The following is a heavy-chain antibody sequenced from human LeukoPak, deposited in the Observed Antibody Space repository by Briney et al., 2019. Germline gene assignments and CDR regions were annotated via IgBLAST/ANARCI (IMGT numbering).Heavy chain of an antibody. V-gene: IGHV4-39*01. J-gene: IGHJ4*02. CDR3: ARHGVGPLHSKHFDY. CDR1: GGSISSSSYY. D-gene: IGHD2-15*01. CDR2: IYYSGST. Sequence: PSETLSLTCTVSGGSISSSSYYWGWLRQPPGKGLEWIGSIYYSGSTYYNPSLKSRVTISVDTSKNQFSLRLSSVTAADTAVYYCARHGVGPLHSKHFDYWGQGTLVTVSS.